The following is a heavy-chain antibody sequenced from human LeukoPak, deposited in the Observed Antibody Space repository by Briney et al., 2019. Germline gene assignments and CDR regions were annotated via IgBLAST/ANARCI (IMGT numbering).Heavy chain of an antibody. D-gene: IGHD6-19*01. V-gene: IGHV3-43*02. J-gene: IGHJ1*01. Sequence: QPGGSLRLSCAASGFTFDDYAMHWVRQAPGKGLEWVSLISGDGGSTYYADSVKGRFTISRDNSKNSLYLQMNSLRTEDTALYYWAKGRGLECGLYSRGGYGCAEYFQHGGQGTLVTVSS. CDR3: AKGRGLECGLYSRGGYGCAEYFQH. CDR1: GFTFDDYA. CDR2: ISGDGGST.